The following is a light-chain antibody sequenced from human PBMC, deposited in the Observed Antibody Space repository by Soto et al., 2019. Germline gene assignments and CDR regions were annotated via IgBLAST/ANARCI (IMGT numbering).Light chain of an antibody. V-gene: IGKV1-27*01. CDR2: AAS. Sequence: DIQMTQSPSSLSASVGDRVIITCRASQGISNYLAWYQQQPGKVPRLLIYAASILQSVVPSRFSGSGSGTDFTLTISSLQPEDVATYYCHKYNSAPLTFGGGTKVEIK. CDR1: QGISNY. J-gene: IGKJ4*01. CDR3: HKYNSAPLT.